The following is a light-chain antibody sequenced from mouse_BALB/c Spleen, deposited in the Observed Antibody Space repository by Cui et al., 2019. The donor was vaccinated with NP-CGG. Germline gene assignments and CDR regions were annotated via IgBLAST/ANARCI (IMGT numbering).Light chain of an antibody. CDR3: QQWSSSPP. CDR1: SSVSANY. J-gene: IGKJ5*01. V-gene: IGKV4-92*01. Sequence: EMALTQRPVTITASRGENVTITCRASSSVSANYLHWYQQKPGSSPKFLIYRTSILASGVLDSFSGSGSENSYTLTISCMQDEVAATYYCQQWSSSPPFGAGTKLELK. CDR2: RTS.